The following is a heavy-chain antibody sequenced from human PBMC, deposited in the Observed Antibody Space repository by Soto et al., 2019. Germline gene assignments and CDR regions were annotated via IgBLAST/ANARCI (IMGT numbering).Heavy chain of an antibody. V-gene: IGHV1-69*06. J-gene: IGHJ1*01. Sequence: VASVKVSCKAPGSTFSTFAFHWVRQAPGQGLESMGEIIPLFGKANYAQKFQGRVTFSADRSTTTVFMEVNRLKSDDTAVYSCVRGSINLPDYFQTWGQGTVVTVSS. CDR1: GSTFSTFA. D-gene: IGHD2-21*01. CDR2: IIPLFGKA. CDR3: VRGSINLPDYFQT.